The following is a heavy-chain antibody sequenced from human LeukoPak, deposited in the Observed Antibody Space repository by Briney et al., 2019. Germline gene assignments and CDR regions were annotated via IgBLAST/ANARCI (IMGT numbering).Heavy chain of an antibody. CDR1: GLTFSSYA. CDR3: ARIGLDY. J-gene: IGHJ4*02. V-gene: IGHV3-23*01. CDR2: MSGTGSST. Sequence: PGGSLRLSCAASGLTFSSYAMSWVRQAPGKGLEWVSAMSGTGSSTYYADSVKGRFTISRDNSKNTLYLQMNSLRAEDTAVYYCARIGLDYWGQGTLVAVSS. D-gene: IGHD2/OR15-2a*01.